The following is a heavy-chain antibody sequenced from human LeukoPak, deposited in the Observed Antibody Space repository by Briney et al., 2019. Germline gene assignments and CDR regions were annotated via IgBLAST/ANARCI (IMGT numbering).Heavy chain of an antibody. V-gene: IGHV4-31*03. D-gene: IGHD4-17*01. J-gene: IGHJ4*02. CDR2: IYYSGST. Sequence: SETLSRTCTVSGGSISSGGYYWSWIRQHPGKGLEWIGYIYYSGSTYYNPSLKSRVTISVDTSKDQFSLKLSSVTAADTAVYYCARVGDCGDYPFDYWGQGTLVTVSS. CDR3: ARVGDCGDYPFDY. CDR1: GGSISSGGYY.